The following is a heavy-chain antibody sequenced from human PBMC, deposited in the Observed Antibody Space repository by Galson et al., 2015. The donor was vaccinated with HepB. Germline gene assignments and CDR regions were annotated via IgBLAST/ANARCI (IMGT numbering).Heavy chain of an antibody. Sequence: PALVKPTQTLTLTCTFSGFSLSTGGMCVSWIRQPPGKALEWLARFDWDDDKFYSPSLKTRLTISKDTSKNQVVLTMTNMDPVDTATYYCARTFYDSSGSAHGSWGQGTLVTVSS. CDR1: GFSLSTGGMC. CDR3: ARTFYDSSGSAHGS. D-gene: IGHD3-22*01. CDR2: FDWDDDK. V-gene: IGHV2-70*17. J-gene: IGHJ5*02.